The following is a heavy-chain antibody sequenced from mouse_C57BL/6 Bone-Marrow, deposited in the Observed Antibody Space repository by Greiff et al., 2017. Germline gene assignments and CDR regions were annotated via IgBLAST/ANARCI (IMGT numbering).Heavy chain of an antibody. D-gene: IGHD1-1*01. CDR1: GFTFSDYG. V-gene: IGHV5-17*01. CDR3: AATVAHWYFDV. CDR2: ISSGSSTI. Sequence: EVQLVESGGGLVKPGGSLKLSCAASGFTFSDYGMHWVRQAPEKGLEWVAYISSGSSTIYYADTVKGRFTISRDNAKNTLFLQMTRLRSEDTAMYYCAATVAHWYFDVWGTGTTVTVSS. J-gene: IGHJ1*03.